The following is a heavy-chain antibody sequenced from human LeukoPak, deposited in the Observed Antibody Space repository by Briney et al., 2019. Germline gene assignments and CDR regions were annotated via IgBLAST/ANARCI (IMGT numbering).Heavy chain of an antibody. V-gene: IGHV3-74*01. Sequence: GGSLRLSCAASGFIFSNSWMHWVRRAPGKGLMWVSLINTDGATDGSNTNYAGSVKGRFTISRDNAKNTLYLQMDSLRAEDTAFYYCARAGYLGAFDIWGQGTMVTVSS. CDR2: INTDGATDGSNT. CDR3: ARAGYLGAFDI. D-gene: IGHD2-21*01. CDR1: GFIFSNSW. J-gene: IGHJ3*02.